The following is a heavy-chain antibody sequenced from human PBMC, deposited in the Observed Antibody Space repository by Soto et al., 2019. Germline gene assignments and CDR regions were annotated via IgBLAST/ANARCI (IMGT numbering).Heavy chain of an antibody. Sequence: GGSLRLSCAASGFIFSDFAMSWVRQAPGKGLEWVSALSGSGSSTYYADSVKGRFTISRDNLKNTVSLQMNNLTAEDTAVYYCAKGGVTRSYYYAMDVWGQGTTVTVSS. CDR2: LSGSGSST. V-gene: IGHV3-23*01. CDR1: GFIFSDFA. CDR3: AKGGVTRSYYYAMDV. J-gene: IGHJ6*02.